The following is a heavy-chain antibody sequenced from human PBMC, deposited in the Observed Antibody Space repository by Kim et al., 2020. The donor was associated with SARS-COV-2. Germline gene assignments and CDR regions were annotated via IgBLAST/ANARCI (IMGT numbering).Heavy chain of an antibody. D-gene: IGHD3-10*01. CDR2: INTNTGSP. Sequence: ASVKVSCKASVYTLNSYTMNWVRQAPGQGPEWMGWINTNTGSPTYAQGFTGRFVFSLDTSVSTAYLQISSLKAEDTAVYYCARAGGPWQGVDGYNYFDSWGQGTLVTVSS. CDR1: VYTLNSYT. J-gene: IGHJ5*01. V-gene: IGHV7-4-1*02. CDR3: ARAGGPWQGVDGYNYFDS.